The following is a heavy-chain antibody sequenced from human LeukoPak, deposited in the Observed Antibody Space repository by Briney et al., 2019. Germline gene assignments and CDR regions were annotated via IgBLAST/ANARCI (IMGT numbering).Heavy chain of an antibody. CDR1: GGSLSGYY. V-gene: IGHV4-34*01. CDR2: IHYSGSI. D-gene: IGHD5-24*01. J-gene: IGHJ4*02. Sequence: SETLSLTCAVYGGSLSGYYWTWIRQPPGKGLEWIGEIHYSGSINYNPSLKSRVTISADTSNNHFSLKVNSVTAADTAVYYCSRGTDAYKCGNSWGQGTLVTVSS. CDR3: SRGTDAYKCGNS.